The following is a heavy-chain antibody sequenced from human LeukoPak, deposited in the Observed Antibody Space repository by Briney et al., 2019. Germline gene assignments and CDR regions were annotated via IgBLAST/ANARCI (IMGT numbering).Heavy chain of an antibody. CDR1: GGSFSGYY. J-gene: IGHJ4*02. D-gene: IGHD2-2*01. V-gene: IGHV4-34*01. Sequence: SETLSLTCAVYGGSFSGYYWSWIRQPPGKGLEWIGEINHSVSTNYNPSLKSRVTISVDTSKNQFSLKLSSVTAADTAVYYCAREGCSSTSRYRLGYWGQGTLVTVSS. CDR2: INHSVST. CDR3: AREGCSSTSRYRLGY.